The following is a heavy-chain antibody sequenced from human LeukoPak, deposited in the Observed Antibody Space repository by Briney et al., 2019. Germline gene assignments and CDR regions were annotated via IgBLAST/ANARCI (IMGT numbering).Heavy chain of an antibody. D-gene: IGHD2-21*02. V-gene: IGHV4-59*01. CDR1: GGSISGYY. CDR2: ISDSGST. J-gene: IGHJ3*02. CDR3: ARPHGPVVTNDAFDI. Sequence: SETLSLTCTVSGGSISGYYWSWIRQSPGKQLEWIGYISDSGSTNYNLSLKSRVTISVDTSKNQFSLMLTSVTAADSAVYYCARPHGPVVTNDAFDIWGQGTMVTVSS.